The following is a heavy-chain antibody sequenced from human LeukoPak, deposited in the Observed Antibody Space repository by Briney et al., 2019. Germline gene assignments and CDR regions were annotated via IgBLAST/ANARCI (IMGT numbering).Heavy chain of an antibody. CDR2: ISAYNGNT. Sequence: ASVKVSCKACGYTFTSYGISWVRQAPGQGLEWMGWISAYNGNTNYAQKLQGRVTMTTDTSTSTAYMELRRLRSDDTAVYYCARGFSSTSCSDYWGQGTLVTVSS. CDR1: GYTFTSYG. CDR3: ARGFSSTSCSDY. V-gene: IGHV1-18*01. D-gene: IGHD2-2*01. J-gene: IGHJ4*02.